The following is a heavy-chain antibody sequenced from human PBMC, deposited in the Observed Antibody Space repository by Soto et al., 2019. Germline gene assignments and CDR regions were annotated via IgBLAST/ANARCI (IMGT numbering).Heavy chain of an antibody. J-gene: IGHJ4*02. D-gene: IGHD3-22*01. CDR3: AKTYYYDSSGYWPDY. CDR1: GFSFSSYV. Sequence: GSLRLSCAASGFSFSSYVMSWVRQVPGKGLEWVSTISGSGGSTHYADSVKGRFTISRDNSKKTVNLQMNSLRAEDTAVYYCAKTYYYDSSGYWPDYWGQGTLVTVSS. CDR2: ISGSGGST. V-gene: IGHV3-23*01.